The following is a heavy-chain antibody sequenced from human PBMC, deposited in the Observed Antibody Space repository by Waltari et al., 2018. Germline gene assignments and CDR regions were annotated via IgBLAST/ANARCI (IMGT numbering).Heavy chain of an antibody. D-gene: IGHD6-19*01. Sequence: EVQLLESGGGLVQPGGCLRLSCAASGFTFCSYAINWVRPVPGKGVEWSPVIGGGGRSTTYGDPVKCRFTISRGKSKNMLYLQVNTLRAEDTAVYYCAKSSSSGSARGNWFDPWGQGTLVTVSS. J-gene: IGHJ5*02. V-gene: IGHV3-23*01. CDR1: GFTFCSYA. CDR3: AKSSSSGSARGNWFDP. CDR2: IGGGGRST.